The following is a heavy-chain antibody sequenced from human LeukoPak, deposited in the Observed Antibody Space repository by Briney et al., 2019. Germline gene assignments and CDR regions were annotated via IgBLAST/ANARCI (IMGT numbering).Heavy chain of an antibody. CDR2: ITGSGDTT. CDR3: AKWADYDILPGYYVSDF. J-gene: IGHJ4*02. D-gene: IGHD3-9*01. CDR1: GFIFRDYA. V-gene: IGHV3-23*01. Sequence: GASLRLSRAASGFIFRDYAMSWVRQAPGKGLEWVSAITGSGDTTYYADSVKGRFTISRDNSKNTLYVEMNTLRAEDTAVYYCAKWADYDILPGYYVSDFWGQGTLVTVS.